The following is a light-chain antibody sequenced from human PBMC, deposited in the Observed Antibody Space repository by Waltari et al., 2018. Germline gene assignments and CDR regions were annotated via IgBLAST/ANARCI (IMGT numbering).Light chain of an antibody. CDR2: DVT. V-gene: IGLV2-14*03. J-gene: IGLJ2*01. CDR3: TSYTSTNTVI. CDR1: SGDIGGYHY. Sequence: QSALTQPASVSGSPGQSITIPCTGTSGDIGGYHYVSWYQQHPGKAPQLMIYDVTRWPSGVSNRFSGSKSVNTASLTISELQAEDDADYYCTSYTSTNTVIFGGGTKVTV.